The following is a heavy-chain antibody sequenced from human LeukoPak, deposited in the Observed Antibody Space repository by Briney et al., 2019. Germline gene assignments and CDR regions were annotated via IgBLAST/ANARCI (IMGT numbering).Heavy chain of an antibody. Sequence: GGSLRLSCVASGFTFNSYAMSWVRQAPGKGLEWVSAITGLGTVDNAGSARGRFTISRDNSKSTLFLQMDSLKPEDTATYYCARGRYESSGHFDYWGQGALVTVSS. CDR3: ARGRYESSGHFDY. CDR2: ITGLGTV. D-gene: IGHD3-22*01. V-gene: IGHV3-23*01. J-gene: IGHJ4*02. CDR1: GFTFNSYA.